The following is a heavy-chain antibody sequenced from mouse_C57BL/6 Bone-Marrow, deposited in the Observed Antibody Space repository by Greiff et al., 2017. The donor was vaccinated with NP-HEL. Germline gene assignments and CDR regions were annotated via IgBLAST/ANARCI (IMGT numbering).Heavy chain of an antibody. D-gene: IGHD1-1*02. CDR2: INPNYGST. CDR1: GYTFTDYN. CDR3: ARWCVDEYYAMDY. V-gene: IGHV1-39*01. J-gene: IGHJ4*01. Sequence: EVQLQQSGPELVKPGASVKISCKASGYTFTDYNMNWVKQSNGKSLEWIGVINPNYGSTSYNQKFKGKATLTVDQSSSTAYMQLNSLTSEDSAVFYCARWCVDEYYAMDYWGQGTTITVSS.